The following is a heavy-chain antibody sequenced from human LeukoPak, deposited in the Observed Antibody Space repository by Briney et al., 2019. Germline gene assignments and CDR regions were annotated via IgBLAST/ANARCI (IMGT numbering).Heavy chain of an antibody. D-gene: IGHD5-12*01. J-gene: IGHJ4*02. CDR3: AKAASGYSGYDYPDY. V-gene: IGHV3-9*01. Sequence: GGSLRLSCAASGFTFDDYAMHWVRQAPWKGLEWVSGISWNSGSTGYADSVKGRFTISRDNAKNSLYLQMNSLRAEDTALYYCAKAASGYSGYDYPDYWGQGTLVTVSS. CDR2: ISWNSGST. CDR1: GFTFDDYA.